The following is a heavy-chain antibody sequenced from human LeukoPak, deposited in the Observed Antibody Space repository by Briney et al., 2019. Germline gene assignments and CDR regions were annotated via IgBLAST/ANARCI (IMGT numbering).Heavy chain of an antibody. Sequence: GGSLRLSCAASGSTFSSYSMNWVRQAPGKGLEWVSSISSSSSYIYYADSVKGRFTISRDNAKNSLYLQMNSLRAEDTAVYYCARKDGGNPVDYWGQGTLVTVSS. CDR3: ARKDGGNPVDY. V-gene: IGHV3-21*01. CDR1: GSTFSSYS. J-gene: IGHJ4*02. CDR2: ISSSSSYI. D-gene: IGHD4-23*01.